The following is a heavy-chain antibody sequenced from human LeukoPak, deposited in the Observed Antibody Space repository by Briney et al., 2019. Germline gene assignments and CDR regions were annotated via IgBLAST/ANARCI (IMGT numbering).Heavy chain of an antibody. J-gene: IGHJ5*02. CDR3: ARVDWLAAGRFDP. CDR1: GGSISSSSYY. D-gene: IGHD3/OR15-3a*01. V-gene: IGHV4-39*07. Sequence: SETLSLTCTVSGGSISSSSYYWGWIRQPPGKGLEWIGSIYYSGSTYYNPSLKSRVTISVDTSKNQFSLKLSSVTAADTAIYYCARVDWLAAGRFDPWGQGTLVTVSS. CDR2: IYYSGST.